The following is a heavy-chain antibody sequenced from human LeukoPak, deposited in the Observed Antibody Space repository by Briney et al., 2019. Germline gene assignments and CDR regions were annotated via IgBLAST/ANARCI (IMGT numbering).Heavy chain of an antibody. D-gene: IGHD4-11*01. CDR3: VTYRNYAFDY. CDR2: ITSNGGNT. V-gene: IGHV3-64D*09. J-gene: IGHJ4*02. CDR1: GFTLSSYA. Sequence: GGSLRLSCSASGFTLSSYAMHWVRQAPGKGLEYVSAITSNGGNTCYADSVMGRFTISRDNSKNTLYLQMSSLRGEDTAVYYCVTYRNYAFDYWGQGTLVTVSS.